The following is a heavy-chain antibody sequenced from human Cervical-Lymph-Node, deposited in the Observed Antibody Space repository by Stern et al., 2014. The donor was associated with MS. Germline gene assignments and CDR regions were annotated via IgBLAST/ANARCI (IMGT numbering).Heavy chain of an antibody. Sequence: VQLVESGAEVKKPGSSVKVSCKTSGGIFSSYATNWMRQAPGQGPEWMGGIIPILGTVNYAQKFQGRVTITADEPTSTAYMELSSLRFDDTAMYYCAREGYSTAFDIWGQGTKVTVS. CDR1: GGIFSSYA. V-gene: IGHV1-69*01. D-gene: IGHD3-22*01. J-gene: IGHJ3*02. CDR2: IIPILGTV. CDR3: AREGYSTAFDI.